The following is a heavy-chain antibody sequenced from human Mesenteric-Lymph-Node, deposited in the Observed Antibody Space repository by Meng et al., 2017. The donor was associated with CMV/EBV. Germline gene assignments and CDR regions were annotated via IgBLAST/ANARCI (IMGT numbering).Heavy chain of an antibody. CDR2: IYGTGIT. D-gene: IGHD2/OR15-2a*01. CDR1: GVSVTSGAYR. V-gene: IGHV4-61*08. CDR3: AKSRSSTPGIVDD. J-gene: IGHJ4*02. Sequence: QVPLQDSGAGLCKTSETLSLTCIVSGVSVTSGAYRWSWIRQSPGKGLEWIGYIYGTGITIYNPSLKSRVTILLETSKNQFSLKLNSVTTADTAVYYCAKSRSSTPGIVDDWGQGTLVTVSS.